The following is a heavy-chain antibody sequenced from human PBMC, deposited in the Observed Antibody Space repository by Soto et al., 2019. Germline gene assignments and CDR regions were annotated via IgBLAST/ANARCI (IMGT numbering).Heavy chain of an antibody. CDR2: IYYSGST. D-gene: IGHD3-22*01. CDR1: GGSISSYY. V-gene: IGHV4-59*01. J-gene: IGHJ4*02. CDR3: ASNYDSSGYYLDY. Sequence: SETLSLTCTVSGGSISSYYWSWIRQPPGKGLEWIGHIYYSGSTNYNPSLKSRVTISVDTSKNQFSLKLSSVTAADTAVYYCASNYDSSGYYLDYCGQGPLVAVSS.